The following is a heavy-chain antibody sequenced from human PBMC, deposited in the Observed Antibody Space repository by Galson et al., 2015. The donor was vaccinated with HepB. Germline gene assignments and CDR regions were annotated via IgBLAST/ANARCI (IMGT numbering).Heavy chain of an antibody. CDR1: GFTFSSYA. Sequence: SLRLSCAASGFTFSSYAMHWVRQAPGKGLEWVAVISYDGSNKYYADAVKGGFTISRDNSKSTLYLQMNIMSDEDTAVYDCASAPGYGSGSYVDYWGQGTLVTVSS. D-gene: IGHD3-10*01. CDR3: ASAPGYGSGSYVDY. V-gene: IGHV3-30*04. J-gene: IGHJ4*02. CDR2: ISYDGSNK.